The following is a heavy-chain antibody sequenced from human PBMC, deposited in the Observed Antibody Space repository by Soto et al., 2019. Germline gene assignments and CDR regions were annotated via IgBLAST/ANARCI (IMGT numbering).Heavy chain of an antibody. Sequence: ASVKVSCKASGYTFTSYAISWVRQAPGQGLEWMGWISAYNGNTNYAQKLQGRVTMTTDKSTSTAYMELRSLRSDDTAVYYCAREWELRGYFGYWGQGTLVTVSS. V-gene: IGHV1-18*04. CDR2: ISAYNGNT. CDR3: AREWELRGYFGY. CDR1: GYTFTSYA. D-gene: IGHD1-26*01. J-gene: IGHJ4*02.